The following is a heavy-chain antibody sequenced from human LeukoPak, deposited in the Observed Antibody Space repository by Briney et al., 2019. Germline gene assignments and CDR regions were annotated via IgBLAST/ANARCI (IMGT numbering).Heavy chain of an antibody. D-gene: IGHD4-17*01. J-gene: IGHJ4*02. CDR3: ARLRVTTVTTGNFDS. CDR2: IFYSGSA. V-gene: IGHV4-39*01. Sequence: SETLSLTCSVSGGSITSTSHYWGWIRQPPGEGLEWIGNIFYSGSAYYNPSLKSRVTIFVDTSKEQFSLKLSSVTAADAAVYFCARLRVTTVTTGNFDSWGQGALVTVSS. CDR1: GGSITSTSHY.